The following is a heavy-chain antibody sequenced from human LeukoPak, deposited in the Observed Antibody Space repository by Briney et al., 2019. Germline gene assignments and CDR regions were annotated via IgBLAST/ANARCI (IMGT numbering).Heavy chain of an antibody. CDR1: GDSVSSNSAA. J-gene: IGHJ6*02. D-gene: IGHD3-9*01. CDR3: ARDAYDILTGYYGPYYYGMDV. V-gene: IGHV6-1*01. CDR2: TYYRSKWYN. Sequence: SQTLSLTCAISGDSVSSNSAAWNWIRQSPSRGLEWLGRTYYRSKWYNDYAVSVKSRITINPDTSKNQFSLQLNSVTPEDTAVYYRARDAYDILTGYYGPYYYGMDVWGQGTTVTVSS.